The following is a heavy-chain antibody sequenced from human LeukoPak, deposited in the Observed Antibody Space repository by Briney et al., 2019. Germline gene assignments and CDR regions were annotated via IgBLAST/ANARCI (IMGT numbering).Heavy chain of an antibody. D-gene: IGHD5-12*01. Sequence: GGSVRLSCADSGFTFSSYAMHWVRQAPGKGLEWVAVISYDGSNKYYADSVKGRFTISRGNSKNTLYLQMNSLRAEDTAVYYCARDGGYENTYYFDYWGQGTLVTVSS. V-gene: IGHV3-30*04. CDR2: ISYDGSNK. J-gene: IGHJ4*02. CDR1: GFTFSSYA. CDR3: ARDGGYENTYYFDY.